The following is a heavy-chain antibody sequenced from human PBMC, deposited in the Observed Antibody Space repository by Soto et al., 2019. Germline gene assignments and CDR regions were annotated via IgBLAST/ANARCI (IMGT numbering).Heavy chain of an antibody. Sequence: SETLSLTCTVSGGSISSYYWSWIRQPPGKGLEWIGYIYYSGSTNYNPSLKSRVTISVDTSKNQFSLKLSSVTAADTAIYYCAIDVGIAVDGTVFDFWGHGTLVTVS. D-gene: IGHD6-19*01. CDR3: AIDVGIAVDGTVFDF. V-gene: IGHV4-59*01. J-gene: IGHJ4*01. CDR1: GGSISSYY. CDR2: IYYSGST.